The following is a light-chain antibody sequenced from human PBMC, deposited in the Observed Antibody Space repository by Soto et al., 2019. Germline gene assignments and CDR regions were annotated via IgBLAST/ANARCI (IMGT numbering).Light chain of an antibody. J-gene: IGKJ2*01. CDR1: QTIASSH. V-gene: IGKV3-20*01. CDR2: AAS. CDR3: QQYGGSSSLSHT. Sequence: EIVLTQSPGTLSLSPGERATLSCRASQTIASSHLAWYQHKPGQAPRLLIYAASSRATGVPDRFSGSGSETDFTGTINRLESEDFAVYYWQQYGGSSSLSHTFGQGSKLEIK.